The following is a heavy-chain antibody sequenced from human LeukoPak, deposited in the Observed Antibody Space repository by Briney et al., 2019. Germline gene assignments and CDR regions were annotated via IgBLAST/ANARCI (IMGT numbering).Heavy chain of an antibody. CDR1: GDSISSNSDY. CDR2: IYHRGRT. J-gene: IGHJ4*02. D-gene: IGHD3-10*01. Sequence: SETLSLTCSVSGDSISSNSDYWGWIRQPPGKGLEWIGNIYHRGRTNYNPSLKSRVTISADTSKNQFSLKLSSVTAADTAVYYCARDRDYYKSGSHASTLDYWGQGTLVTVSS. V-gene: IGHV4-39*07. CDR3: ARDRDYYKSGSHASTLDY.